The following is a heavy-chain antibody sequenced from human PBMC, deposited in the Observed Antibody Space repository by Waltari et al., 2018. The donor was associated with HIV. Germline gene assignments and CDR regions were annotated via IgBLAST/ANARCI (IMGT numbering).Heavy chain of an antibody. CDR1: AATKTHSSYF. Sequence: IHLSESGPGLVKASETLSLTCTVSAATKTHSSYFWGWMRHRPGRGVEWIGSRSDTLPSNVNPSLKGRVQTSLDRSTSQVSFNLTSVTVADTGVYFCVVHRTAIPTRVDFWGQGALVTVS. CDR3: VVHRTAIPTRVDF. V-gene: IGHV4-39*07. D-gene: IGHD2-21*02. CDR2: RSDTLPS. J-gene: IGHJ1*01.